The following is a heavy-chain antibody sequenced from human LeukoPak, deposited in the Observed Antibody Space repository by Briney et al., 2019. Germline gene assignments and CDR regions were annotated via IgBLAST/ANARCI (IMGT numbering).Heavy chain of an antibody. Sequence: GGSLRLSCAASGFTFSSYAMHWVRQAPGKGLEWVAVISYDGSNKYYADSVKGRFTISRDNSKNTLYLQMNSLRAEDTAVYYCAKGKYVANRQSELATYGSGSLFDYWGQGTLVTVSS. J-gene: IGHJ4*02. V-gene: IGHV3-30*04. CDR2: ISYDGSNK. CDR1: GFTFSSYA. D-gene: IGHD3-10*01. CDR3: AKGKYVANRQSELATYGSGSLFDY.